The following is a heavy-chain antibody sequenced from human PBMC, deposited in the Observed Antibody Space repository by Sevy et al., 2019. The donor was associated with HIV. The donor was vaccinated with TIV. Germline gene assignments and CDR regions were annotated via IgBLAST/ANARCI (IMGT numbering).Heavy chain of an antibody. D-gene: IGHD5-12*01. CDR2: IWYDGSNK. CDR3: ARSAKISRGYSGYDSPTRTDFDY. Sequence: GGSLRLSCAASGFTFSSYGMHWVRQAPGKGLEWVAVIWYDGSNKYYADSVKGRFTISRDNSKNTLCLQMNSLRAEDTAVYYCARSAKISRGYSGYDSPTRTDFDYWGQGTLVTVSS. CDR1: GFTFSSYG. V-gene: IGHV3-33*01. J-gene: IGHJ4*02.